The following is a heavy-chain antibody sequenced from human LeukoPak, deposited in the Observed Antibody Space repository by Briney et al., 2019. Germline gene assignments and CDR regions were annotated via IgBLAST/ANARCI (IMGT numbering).Heavy chain of an antibody. D-gene: IGHD3-3*01. V-gene: IGHV1-2*02. Sequence: WASVKVSCKASGYTFTGYYMHWVRQAPGQGLEWMGWINPNSGGTNYAQKFQGRVTMTRDTSISTAYMELSRLRSDDTAVYYCASGPLYYDFWSGYSNWFDPWGQGTLVTVSS. J-gene: IGHJ5*02. CDR2: INPNSGGT. CDR1: GYTFTGYY. CDR3: ASGPLYYDFWSGYSNWFDP.